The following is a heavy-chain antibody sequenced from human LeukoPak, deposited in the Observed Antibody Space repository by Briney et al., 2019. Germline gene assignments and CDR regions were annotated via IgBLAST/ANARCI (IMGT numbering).Heavy chain of an antibody. CDR1: GGPISSYY. V-gene: IGHV4-59*01. D-gene: IGHD3-3*01. J-gene: IGHJ5*02. CDR2: IYYSGST. CDR3: ARDALDFWSAKNWFDP. Sequence: SETLSLTCTVSGGPISSYYWSWIRQPPGKGLEWIGYIYYSGSTNYNPSLKSRVTISVDTSKNQFSLKLSSVTAADTAVYYCARDALDFWSAKNWFDPWGQGTLVTVSS.